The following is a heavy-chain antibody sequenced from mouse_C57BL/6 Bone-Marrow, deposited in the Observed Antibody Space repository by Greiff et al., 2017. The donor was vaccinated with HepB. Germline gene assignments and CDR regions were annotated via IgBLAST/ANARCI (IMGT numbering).Heavy chain of an antibody. D-gene: IGHD2-2*01. Sequence: QVQLQQSDAELVKPGASVKISCKVSGYTFTDHTIHWLKQRPEQGLDWIGYIYPSDGSTKYNEKFKGKATLTADKSSRTAYMQLNSLTSEDSAVYFCAREGYYGYDTLDFDVWGTGTTVTVSS. J-gene: IGHJ1*03. CDR2: IYPSDGST. CDR3: AREGYYGYDTLDFDV. V-gene: IGHV1-78*01. CDR1: GYTFTDHT.